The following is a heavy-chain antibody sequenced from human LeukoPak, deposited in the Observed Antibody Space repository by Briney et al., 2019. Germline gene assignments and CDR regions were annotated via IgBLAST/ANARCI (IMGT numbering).Heavy chain of an antibody. J-gene: IGHJ4*02. CDR3: ANDPLRRPISLQYFDY. CDR1: GFTFSSYA. Sequence: AGGSLRLSCAASGFTFSSYAMSWVRQAPGKGLEWVSAISGSGGSTYYADSVKGRFTISRDNSKNTLYLQMNSLRAEDTAVYYCANDPLRRPISLQYFDYWGQGTLVTVSS. D-gene: IGHD3-3*02. CDR2: ISGSGGST. V-gene: IGHV3-23*01.